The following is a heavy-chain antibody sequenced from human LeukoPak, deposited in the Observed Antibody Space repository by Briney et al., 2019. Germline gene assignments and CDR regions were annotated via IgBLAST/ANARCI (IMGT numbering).Heavy chain of an antibody. CDR1: GCTFSSYA. CDR3: ARGLSDIVATIYYFDY. V-gene: IGHV1-69*05. J-gene: IGHJ4*02. CDR2: IIPIFGAA. Sequence: SVKVSCKASGCTFSSYAISWVRQTPGQGLEWMGGIIPIFGAANYAQKFQGRVTITTDESTSTAYMELSSLRSEDTAVYYCARGLSDIVATIYYFDYWGQGTLVTVSS. D-gene: IGHD5-12*01.